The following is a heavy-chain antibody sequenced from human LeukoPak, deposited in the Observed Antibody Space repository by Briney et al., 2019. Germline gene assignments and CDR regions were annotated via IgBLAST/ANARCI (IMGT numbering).Heavy chain of an antibody. CDR3: ARVSLGPSGRSLASYYYYMDV. CDR2: MNPNSGNT. J-gene: IGHJ6*03. Sequence: ASVKVSCKASGYTFTSYDINWVRQATGQGLEWMGWMNPNSGNTGYAQKFQGRVTITRNTSISTAYMELSSLRSDDTAVYYCARVSLGPSGRSLASYYYYMDVWGKGTTVTVSS. V-gene: IGHV1-8*03. D-gene: IGHD3-16*01. CDR1: GYTFTSYD.